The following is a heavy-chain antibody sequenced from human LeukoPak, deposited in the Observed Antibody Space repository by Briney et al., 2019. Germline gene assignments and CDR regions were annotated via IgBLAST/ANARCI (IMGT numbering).Heavy chain of an antibody. CDR3: ARGCNSGFPPSKH. Sequence: PSETLSLTSAVYGGSFSGDYWTWIRQPPRKGRWCGGEINHSGSTNYNPSLKSRVTISIDTSKNQFSLRLSSVTAADTAVYYCARGCNSGFPPSKHWGQGTLVTVSS. CDR2: INHSGST. J-gene: IGHJ1*01. CDR1: GGSFSGDY. V-gene: IGHV4-34*01. D-gene: IGHD3-10*01.